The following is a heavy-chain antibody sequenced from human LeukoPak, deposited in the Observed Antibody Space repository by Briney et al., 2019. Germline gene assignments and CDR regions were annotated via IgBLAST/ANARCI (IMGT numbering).Heavy chain of an antibody. J-gene: IGHJ6*02. CDR1: GFTFSSYA. Sequence: GGSLRLSCAASGFTFSSYATSWVRQAPGKGLEWVSAISGSGGSTYYADSVKGRFTISRDNSKNTLYLQMNSLRAEDTAVYYCAKTWGVYYYYYGMDVWGQGTTVTVSS. CDR3: AKTWGVYYYYYGMDV. D-gene: IGHD3-16*01. V-gene: IGHV3-23*01. CDR2: ISGSGGST.